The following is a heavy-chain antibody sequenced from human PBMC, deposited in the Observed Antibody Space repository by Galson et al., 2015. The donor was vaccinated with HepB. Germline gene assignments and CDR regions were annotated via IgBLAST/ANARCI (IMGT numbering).Heavy chain of an antibody. CDR1: GFTFSSYG. CDR3: AKDHPSFYPTDYYYYYGMDV. Sequence: SLRLSCAASGFTFSSYGMHWVRQAPGKGLEWVAVISYDGSNKYYADSVKGRFTISRDNSKNTLYLQMNSLRAEDTAVYYCAKDHPSFYPTDYYYYYGMDVWGQGTTVTVSS. D-gene: IGHD5/OR15-5a*01. J-gene: IGHJ6*02. CDR2: ISYDGSNK. V-gene: IGHV3-30*18.